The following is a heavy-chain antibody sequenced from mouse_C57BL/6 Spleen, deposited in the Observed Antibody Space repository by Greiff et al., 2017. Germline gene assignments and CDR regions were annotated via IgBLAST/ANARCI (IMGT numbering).Heavy chain of an antibody. CDR2: ISSGSSTI. CDR1: GFTFSDYG. J-gene: IGHJ3*01. CDR3: ARSQYYGSSPFAY. D-gene: IGHD1-1*01. Sequence: EVHLVESGGGLVKPGGSLKLSCAASGFTFSDYGMHWVRQAPEKGLEWVAYISSGSSTIYYADTVKGRFTISRDNAKNTLFLQMTSLRSEDTAMYYCARSQYYGSSPFAYWGQGTLVTVSA. V-gene: IGHV5-17*01.